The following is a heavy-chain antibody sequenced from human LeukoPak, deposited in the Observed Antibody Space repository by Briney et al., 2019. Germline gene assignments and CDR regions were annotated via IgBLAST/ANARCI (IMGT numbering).Heavy chain of an antibody. J-gene: IGHJ4*02. CDR1: GFIFSSYD. CDR2: ISSCGSTI. Sequence: GGSLRLSCAASGFIFSSYDMNWVRQAPGKGLEWVSYISSCGSTIYYADSVKGRFTISRDNAKNSLFLQMISLRAEDTAVYYCARDRYYYDSSAYYEIDYWGQGTLATVSS. CDR3: ARDRYYYDSSAYYEIDY. V-gene: IGHV3-48*03. D-gene: IGHD3-22*01.